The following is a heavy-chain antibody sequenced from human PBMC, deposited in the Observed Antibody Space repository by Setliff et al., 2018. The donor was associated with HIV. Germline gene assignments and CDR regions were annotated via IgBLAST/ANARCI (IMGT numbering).Heavy chain of an antibody. J-gene: IGHJ6*03. D-gene: IGHD6-13*01. Sequence: ASVKVSCKASGYTFTSYGISWVRQAPGQGLEWMGWISAYNGNTNYAQKLQGRVTMTTDTSTSTAYMELRSLRSDDTAVYYCARAQYSSSWNYYYYYMDVWGKGTTVTVSS. CDR3: ARAQYSSSWNYYYYYMDV. V-gene: IGHV1-18*01. CDR2: ISAYNGNT. CDR1: GYTFTSYG.